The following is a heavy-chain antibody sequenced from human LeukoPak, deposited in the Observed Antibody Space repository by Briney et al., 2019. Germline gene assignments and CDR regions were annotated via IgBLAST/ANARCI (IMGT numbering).Heavy chain of an antibody. J-gene: IGHJ4*02. V-gene: IGHV5-51*01. Sequence: KRGESLKISCKGSGYSFTSYWIGWVRQMPGKGLEWMGIIYPGDSDTRYSPSFQGQVTISADKSISTAYLQWSSLKASDTAMYYCARHGYYGDYAIYYDYWGQGTLVTVSS. CDR1: GYSFTSYW. CDR2: IYPGDSDT. D-gene: IGHD4-17*01. CDR3: ARHGYYGDYAIYYDY.